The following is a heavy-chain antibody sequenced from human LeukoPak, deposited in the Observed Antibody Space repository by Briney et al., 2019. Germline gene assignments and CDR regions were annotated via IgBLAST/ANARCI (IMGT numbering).Heavy chain of an antibody. V-gene: IGHV1-8*01. CDR3: AKGGYCSSTSCYTGYYYYYYMDV. CDR2: MNPNSGNT. CDR1: GYTFTSYD. J-gene: IGHJ6*03. D-gene: IGHD2-2*02. Sequence: GASVKVSCKASGYTFTSYDINWVRQATGQGLEWMGWMNPNSGNTGYAQKFQGRVTMTRNTSISTAYMELSSLRAEDTAVYYCAKGGYCSSTSCYTGYYYYYYMDVWGRGTTVTVSS.